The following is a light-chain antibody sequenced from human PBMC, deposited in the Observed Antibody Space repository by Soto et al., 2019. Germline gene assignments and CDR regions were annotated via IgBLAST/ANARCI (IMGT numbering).Light chain of an antibody. CDR1: QSVSSY. CDR2: DAS. J-gene: IGKJ1*01. CDR3: QQRSNWPVT. V-gene: IGKV3-11*01. Sequence: EIVLTQSRARKSRSAGHRVNIYCXASQSVSSYLAWYQQKPGQAPRLLIYDASNRATGIPARFSGSGSGTDFTLTISSLEPEDFAVYYCQQRSNWPVTFGQGTKVDI.